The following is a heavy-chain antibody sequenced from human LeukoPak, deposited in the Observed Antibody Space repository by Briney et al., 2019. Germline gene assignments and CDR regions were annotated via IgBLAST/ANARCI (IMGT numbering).Heavy chain of an antibody. CDR1: RFTFSSHW. Sequence: GGSLRLSCVVSRFTFSSHWMTWVRQAPGKGLEWVSAISGSGGSTYYADSVKGRFTISRDNSKNTLYLQMNSLRAEDTAVYYCAKKTSIAVAGTSVDYWGQGTLVTVSS. V-gene: IGHV3-23*01. CDR3: AKKTSIAVAGTSVDY. D-gene: IGHD6-19*01. CDR2: ISGSGGST. J-gene: IGHJ4*02.